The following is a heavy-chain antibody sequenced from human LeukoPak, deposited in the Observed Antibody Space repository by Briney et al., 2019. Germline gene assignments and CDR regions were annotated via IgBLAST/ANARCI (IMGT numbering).Heavy chain of an antibody. CDR3: VSPETNGWFDS. D-gene: IGHD2-8*01. J-gene: IGHJ5*01. CDR2: IYSTGST. Sequence: SETLSLTCTVSGGSISGYYWSWVRQSPEKGLESIGFIYSTGSTSYNPSLRSRVTISIDTSENQFSLKLRSVTAADTAVYYCVSPETNGWFDSWGQGSLVTVSS. CDR1: GGSISGYY. V-gene: IGHV4-59*08.